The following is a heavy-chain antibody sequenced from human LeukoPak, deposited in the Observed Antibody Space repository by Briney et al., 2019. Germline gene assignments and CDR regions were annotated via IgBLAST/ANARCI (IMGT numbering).Heavy chain of an antibody. CDR2: IYHSGST. V-gene: IGHV4-38-2*01. J-gene: IGHJ4*02. D-gene: IGHD5-18*01. Sequence: SETLSLTCAVPGYSISSGYYWGWIRQPPGKVLGKIGSIYHSGSTYYNPSLKNRVTISVDTSKNQFSLKLSSVTAAATAVYYCARWGDCGYGYRSYFDHWGKGTLATV. CDR1: GYSISSGYY. CDR3: ARWGDCGYGYRSYFDH.